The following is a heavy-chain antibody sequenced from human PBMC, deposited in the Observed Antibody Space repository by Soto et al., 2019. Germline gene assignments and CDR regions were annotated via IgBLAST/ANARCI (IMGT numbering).Heavy chain of an antibody. V-gene: IGHV1-69*01. J-gene: IGHJ4*02. CDR2: FIPIFVSA. CDR3: ARDLSSDSTGFRGYDL. CDR1: GGTVSSYA. D-gene: IGHD3-10*01. Sequence: QVHLVQSGAEVKKAGPSVKVSCKASGGTVSSYAITWVRQAPGKGLEWMGVFIPIFVSAHYAQKFQGRVTITADESTSTAYMELSGLRSEDTAIYYCARDLSSDSTGFRGYDLWGQGTLVTVSS.